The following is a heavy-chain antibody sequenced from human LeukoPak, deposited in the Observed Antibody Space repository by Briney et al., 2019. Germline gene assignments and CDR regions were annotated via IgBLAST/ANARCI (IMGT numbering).Heavy chain of an antibody. CDR1: GFTFSSYA. J-gene: IGHJ6*02. V-gene: IGHV3-23*01. Sequence: GGSLRLSCAASGFTFSSYAMSWVRQAPGKGLEWVSVISGGGGNTYYTDSVKGRFTISRDNSKNTLFLQMNSLGAEDTAVYYCVRAMDVWGQGTTVTVSS. CDR2: ISGGGGNT. CDR3: VRAMDV.